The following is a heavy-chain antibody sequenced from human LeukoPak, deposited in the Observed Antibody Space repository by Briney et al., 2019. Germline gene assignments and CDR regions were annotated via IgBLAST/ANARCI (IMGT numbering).Heavy chain of an antibody. CDR3: ARDQEGATSY. V-gene: IGHV3-48*03. J-gene: IGHJ4*02. CDR2: ISSSGSTI. D-gene: IGHD1-26*01. Sequence: GGSLRLSCAASGFTFSSYEMNWVRQAPGKGLEWVSYISSSGSTIYYADSVKGRFTISRDNAKNSLYLQMNSLRAEDTAVYYCARDQEGATSYWGQGTLVTVSS. CDR1: GFTFSSYE.